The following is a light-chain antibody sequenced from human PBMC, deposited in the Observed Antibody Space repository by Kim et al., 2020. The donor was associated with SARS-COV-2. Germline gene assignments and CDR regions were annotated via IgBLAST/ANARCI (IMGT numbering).Light chain of an antibody. Sequence: LGKGATLSCRTSRSLTSRHLAWYQQKAGQAPRLLIYGASNRATGVPDRFSGSGSETDFTLTISRLEPEDFAVYFCQQYGSSPLVTFGQGTRLEIK. J-gene: IGKJ5*01. CDR2: GAS. V-gene: IGKV3-20*01. CDR1: RSLTSRH. CDR3: QQYGSSPLVT.